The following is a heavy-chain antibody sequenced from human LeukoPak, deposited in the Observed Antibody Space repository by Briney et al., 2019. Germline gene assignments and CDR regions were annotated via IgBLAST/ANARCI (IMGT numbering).Heavy chain of an antibody. CDR3: SKWKAIVLVPAARSPIDY. D-gene: IGHD2-2*01. Sequence: GGSLRLSCAASGFTFSSYSMNWVRQAPGKGLEWVSSISSSSSYIYYADSVKGRFTISRDNSKNTLYLQMNSLRAEDTAVYYCSKWKAIVLVPAARSPIDYWGQGTLVTVSS. CDR1: GFTFSSYS. J-gene: IGHJ4*02. CDR2: ISSSSSYI. V-gene: IGHV3-21*04.